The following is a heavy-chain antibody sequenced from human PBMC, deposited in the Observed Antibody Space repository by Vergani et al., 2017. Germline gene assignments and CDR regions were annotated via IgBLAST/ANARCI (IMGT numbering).Heavy chain of an antibody. Sequence: QVQLVESGGNVVQSGTSLRLSCAASVFSLGSYGVHWFRQSPGKGLEWVAVISNDGGNKYYADSVKGRLTIYKDNTVDMLSLQMNSLRPDDTAVYYCARSQSWLRSTGLDYWGQGTLVTVSS. V-gene: IGHV3-30*03. CDR2: ISNDGGNK. CDR3: ARSQSWLRSTGLDY. D-gene: IGHD5-12*01. J-gene: IGHJ4*02. CDR1: VFSLGSYG.